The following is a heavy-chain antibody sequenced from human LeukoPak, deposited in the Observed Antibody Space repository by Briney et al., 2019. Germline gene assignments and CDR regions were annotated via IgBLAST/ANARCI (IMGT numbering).Heavy chain of an antibody. CDR3: ARDGSYYYMDV. Sequence: GGSLRLSCAASGFTFSSYWMSWVRQAPGKGLEWVANIKQDGSEKYYVDSVKGRFTISRDNAKNSLYLQMNSLRAEDTAVYCCARDGSYYYMDVWGKGTTVTVSS. V-gene: IGHV3-7*01. CDR1: GFTFSSYW. CDR2: IKQDGSEK. J-gene: IGHJ6*03.